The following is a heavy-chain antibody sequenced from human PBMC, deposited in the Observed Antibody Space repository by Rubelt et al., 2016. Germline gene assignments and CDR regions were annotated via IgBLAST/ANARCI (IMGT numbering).Heavy chain of an antibody. CDR2: IKASAGTT. Sequence: QVQLVQSGAEVKKPGASVKVSCKASGYTFSNYYMHWVRQAPGQGLEWMGMIKASAGTTRHAQKFQDRVTVTRERSTGTLDRELSSLRSEDTAVYDCARAADQDFDYWGQGTLVTVSS. CDR3: ARAADQDFDY. CDR1: GYTFSNYY. V-gene: IGHV1-46*01. J-gene: IGHJ4*02.